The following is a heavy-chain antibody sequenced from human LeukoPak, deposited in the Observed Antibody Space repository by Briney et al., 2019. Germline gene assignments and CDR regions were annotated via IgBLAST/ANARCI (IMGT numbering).Heavy chain of an antibody. CDR2: IIPIFGTA. CDR1: GGTFSSYA. D-gene: IGHD3-10*01. J-gene: IGHJ6*04. Sequence: ASVKVSCKASGGTFSSYAISWVRQAPGQGLEWMGGIIPIFGTANYAQKFQGRVTITADESTSTAYMELSSLRSEDTAVYYCARDLTMVRGVDGMDVWGKGTTVTVSS. V-gene: IGHV1-69*13. CDR3: ARDLTMVRGVDGMDV.